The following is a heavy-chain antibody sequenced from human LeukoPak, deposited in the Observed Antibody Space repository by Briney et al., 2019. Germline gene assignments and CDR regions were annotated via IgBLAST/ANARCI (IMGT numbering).Heavy chain of an antibody. J-gene: IGHJ6*02. V-gene: IGHV3-74*03. CDR2: IDNAGSIT. CDR3: AKARYQRYYYGMDV. CDR1: GFTFSNYW. D-gene: IGHD3-9*01. Sequence: PGGSLRLSCAASGFTFSNYWIHWVRQAPGKGLVWVSRIDNAGSITTYADSVKGRFTISRDNAENTLYLQMNSLRAEDTAVYYCAKARYQRYYYGMDVWGQGTTVTVSS.